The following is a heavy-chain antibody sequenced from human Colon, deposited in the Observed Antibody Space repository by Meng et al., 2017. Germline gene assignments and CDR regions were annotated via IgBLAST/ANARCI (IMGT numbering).Heavy chain of an antibody. J-gene: IGHJ5*02. Sequence: VQVQESGPGLVRPSETLSLTCTVSGASVSSDNHYWSWIRQAPGKGLEWIGYLYYSGITSYNLSLKGRVTMSLDTSKNQFSLRLTSVTAADTAVYYCARANGDCDVTWFDPWGQGTLVTVSS. CDR1: GASVSSDNHY. CDR3: ARANGDCDVTWFDP. CDR2: LYYSGIT. D-gene: IGHD2-21*02. V-gene: IGHV4-61*01.